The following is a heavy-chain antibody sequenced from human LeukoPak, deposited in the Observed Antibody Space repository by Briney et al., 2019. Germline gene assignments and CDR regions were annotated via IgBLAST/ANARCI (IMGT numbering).Heavy chain of an antibody. CDR3: ASGYCSGGSCLDAFDI. CDR1: GGSISSYY. Sequence: SETLSLTCTVSGGSISSYYWSWIRQPAGKGLEWIGRIYTSGSTNYNPSLKSRVTMSVDTSKNQFSLKLSSVTAADTAVYYCASGYCSGGSCLDAFDIWGQGTMVTVSS. J-gene: IGHJ3*02. V-gene: IGHV4-4*07. CDR2: IYTSGST. D-gene: IGHD2-15*01.